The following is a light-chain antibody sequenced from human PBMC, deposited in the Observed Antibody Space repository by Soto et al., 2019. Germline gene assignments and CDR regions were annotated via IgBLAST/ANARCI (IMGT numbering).Light chain of an antibody. Sequence: DIQMTQSPSSLSAFVGARVTITCRASRSITNYLNWYQQKPGRAPKLLIYAASRLQGGVPSRFSGSGSGTNFTLTFSSLQPEDSATYFCQQSYSTPRTFGQGTKVEIK. J-gene: IGKJ1*01. CDR2: AAS. CDR3: QQSYSTPRT. CDR1: RSITNY. V-gene: IGKV1-39*01.